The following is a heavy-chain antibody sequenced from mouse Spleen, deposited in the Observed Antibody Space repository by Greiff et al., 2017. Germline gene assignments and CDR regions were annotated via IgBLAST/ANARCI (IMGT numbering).Heavy chain of an antibody. CDR3: ARSPLLLRYYFDY. CDR2: IDPSDSYT. Sequence: QVQLKESGAELVMPGASVKLSCKASGYTFTSYWMHWVKQRPGQGLEWIGEIDPSDSYTNYNQKFKGKATLTVDKSSSTAYMQLRSLTSEDTAVYYCARSPLLLRYYFDYWGQGTTLTVSS. CDR1: GYTFTSYW. D-gene: IGHD1-1*01. V-gene: IGHV1-69*01. J-gene: IGHJ2*01.